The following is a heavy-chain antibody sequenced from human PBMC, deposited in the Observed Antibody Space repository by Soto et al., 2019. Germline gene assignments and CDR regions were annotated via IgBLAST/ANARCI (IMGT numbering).Heavy chain of an antibody. D-gene: IGHD1-1*01. CDR2: IYYSGST. V-gene: IGHV4-59*01. Sequence: SETLSLTCTVSGASICSYYWSWIRQPPGKGLEWIGYIYYSGSTNYNPSLKSRVTISVDTSKNQFSLKLSSVTTADTAMYYCARDTTPSLWGQGTLVTVSS. CDR3: ARDTTPSL. J-gene: IGHJ4*01. CDR1: GASICSYY.